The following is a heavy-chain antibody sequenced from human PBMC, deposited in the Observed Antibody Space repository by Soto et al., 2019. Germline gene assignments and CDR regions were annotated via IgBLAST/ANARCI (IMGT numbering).Heavy chain of an antibody. Sequence: QFQLVQSGAEVKKPGSSVKVSCKASGGTVSSYAISWVRQAPGQGLEWMGGIIPIFGTANYAQKFQGRATITADESTSTANLELSSLRSEDTAVYYCARDGYQPLLLNGFDPWGQGTLVTVSS. J-gene: IGHJ5*02. CDR3: ARDGYQPLLLNGFDP. D-gene: IGHD2-2*01. CDR2: IIPIFGTA. V-gene: IGHV1-69*12. CDR1: GGTVSSYA.